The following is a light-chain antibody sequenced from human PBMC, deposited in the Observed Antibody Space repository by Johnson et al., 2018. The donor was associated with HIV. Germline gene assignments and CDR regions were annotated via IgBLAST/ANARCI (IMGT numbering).Light chain of an antibody. CDR2: EKN. J-gene: IGLJ1*01. Sequence: QSVLTQPPSVSAAPGQKVTISCSGSSSNTGRNYVSWYQQLPGTAPKLLIYEKNKRPSGIPDRFSASKSGTSATLVITGLQTGDEADYYCGAWDSSLSAHFVFGTGTKVTVL. CDR3: GAWDSSLSAHFV. CDR1: SSNTGRNY. V-gene: IGLV1-51*02.